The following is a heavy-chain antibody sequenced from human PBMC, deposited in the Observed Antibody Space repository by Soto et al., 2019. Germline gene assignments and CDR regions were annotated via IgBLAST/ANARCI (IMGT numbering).Heavy chain of an antibody. V-gene: IGHV4-61*01. CDR3: ARVSSGWDNWFDP. Sequence: PSEPLSLTSTVFVGSFSSGSYYWSWMRQPPGKGLEWMGYIYYSGSINYNPYLKSRVTISVDTSMNQFSMKLRSVTAADTAVYYCARVSSGWDNWFDPWGQGTLVTVSS. CDR1: VGSFSSGSYY. D-gene: IGHD6-19*01. J-gene: IGHJ5*02. CDR2: IYYSGSI.